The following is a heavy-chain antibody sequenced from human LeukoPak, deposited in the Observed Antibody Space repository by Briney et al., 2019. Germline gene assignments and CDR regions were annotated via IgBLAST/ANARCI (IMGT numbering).Heavy chain of an antibody. V-gene: IGHV4-34*01. Sequence: SETLSRTCAVYGVSFSAYYWSWIRQPPGKGLEWIGEINHSGSTNPNLSIKSRVTITVDNPTRHCFLKLSSVIAGDTAVYYCARRRGGRGPRQRQYYFNYRGQGTLVTVSS. CDR2: INHSGST. CDR1: GVSFSAYY. J-gene: IGHJ4*02. D-gene: IGHD1-1*01. CDR3: ARRRGGRGPRQRQYYFNY.